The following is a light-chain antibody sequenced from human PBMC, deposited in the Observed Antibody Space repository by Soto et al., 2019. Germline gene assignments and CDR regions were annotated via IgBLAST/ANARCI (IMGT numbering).Light chain of an antibody. J-gene: IGKJ5*01. V-gene: IGKV3-11*01. Sequence: EIVLTQSPATLSLSPGERATLSCRASQSVSSYLAWYQQKPGQAPRLLIYDPSNRATGIPARFSGSGSGTDFTLTISSLEPEDFTVYYWHQSNNGPRGTFGHGTRLEIK. CDR3: HQSNNGPRGT. CDR1: QSVSSY. CDR2: DPS.